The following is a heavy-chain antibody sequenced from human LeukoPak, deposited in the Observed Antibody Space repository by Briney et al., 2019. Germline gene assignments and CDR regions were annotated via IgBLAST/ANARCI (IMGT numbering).Heavy chain of an antibody. CDR1: GGSITSYY. CDR3: ATGDTYVDY. CDR2: VSYTGGT. J-gene: IGHJ4*02. D-gene: IGHD5-18*01. V-gene: IGHV4-59*01. Sequence: PETLSLTCTVSGGSITSYYCTWIRQPPGKGPEWIGYVSYTGGTNYNPSLTSRLTISMDTSKNQFSLKLTSVSAADTAVYYCATGDTYVDYWGQGTLVTVSS.